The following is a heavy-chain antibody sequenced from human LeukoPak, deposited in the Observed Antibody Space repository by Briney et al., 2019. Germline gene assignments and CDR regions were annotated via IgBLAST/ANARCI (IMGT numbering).Heavy chain of an antibody. CDR1: GGSISSSSYY. D-gene: IGHD3-10*01. CDR2: IYYSGST. CDR3: ARVSGSAPWGYFQH. V-gene: IGHV4-39*07. Sequence: SETLSLTCTVSGGSISSSSYYWGWIRQPPGKGLEWIGSIYYSGSTYYNPSLKSRVTISVDTSKNQFSLKLSSVTAADTAVYYCARVSGSAPWGYFQHWGQGTLVTVSS. J-gene: IGHJ1*01.